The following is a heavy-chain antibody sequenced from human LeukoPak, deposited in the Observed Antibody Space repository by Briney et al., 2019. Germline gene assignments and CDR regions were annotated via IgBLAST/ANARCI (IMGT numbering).Heavy chain of an antibody. CDR2: ISYDGSNK. Sequence: GGSLRLSCAASGFTFSSYAIHWVRQAPGKGLEWVAVISYDGSNKYYADSVKGRFTISRDNSKNTLYLQMNSLRAEDTAVYYCARDPGIAVAGAETQLSYYYMDVWGKGTTVTVSS. D-gene: IGHD6-19*01. V-gene: IGHV3-30*04. CDR1: GFTFSSYA. CDR3: ARDPGIAVAGAETQLSYYYMDV. J-gene: IGHJ6*03.